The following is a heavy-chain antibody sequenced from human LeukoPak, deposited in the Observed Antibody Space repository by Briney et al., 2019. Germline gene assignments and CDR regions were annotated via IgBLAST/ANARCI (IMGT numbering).Heavy chain of an antibody. CDR1: GGSFSGFY. D-gene: IGHD5-24*01. Sequence: SETLSLTCAVYGGSFSGFYWTWIRQPPGKGLEWIGEINHSGSTNYNPSLKSRVTISADTSNNQFSLKLKSVTAADTAVYYCARDGRDDTHPDYWGQGTLVTVPS. CDR3: ARDGRDDTHPDY. V-gene: IGHV4-34*01. CDR2: INHSGST. J-gene: IGHJ4*02.